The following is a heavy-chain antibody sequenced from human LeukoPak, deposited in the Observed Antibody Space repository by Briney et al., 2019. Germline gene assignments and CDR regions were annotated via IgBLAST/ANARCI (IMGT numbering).Heavy chain of an antibody. Sequence: GSLRLSCAASGFTFSNAWMSWVRQAPGKGLEWVGYIYHSGSTYYNPSLKSRVTISVDRSKNQFSLKLSSVTAADTAIYYCARGYDSSGYFPLWGQGTLVTVSS. CDR2: IYHSGST. CDR1: GFTFSNAW. V-gene: IGHV4-4*02. CDR3: ARGYDSSGYFPL. D-gene: IGHD3-22*01. J-gene: IGHJ1*01.